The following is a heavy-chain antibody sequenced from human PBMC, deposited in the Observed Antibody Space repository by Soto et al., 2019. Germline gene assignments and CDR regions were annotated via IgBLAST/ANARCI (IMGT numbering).Heavy chain of an antibody. J-gene: IGHJ2*01. CDR2: ISYDGSNK. D-gene: IGHD5-12*01. V-gene: IGHV3-30*18. CDR1: GFTFSSYG. CDR3: AKVSLGFKGAGWYFDL. Sequence: QVQLVESGGGVVQPGRSLRLSCAASGFTFSSYGMHWVRQAPGKGLEWVAVISYDGSNKYYADSVKGRFTISRDNSKNQLYLQMDSLRAEDTGWYFCAKVSLGFKGAGWYFDLWGRGTLVTVSS.